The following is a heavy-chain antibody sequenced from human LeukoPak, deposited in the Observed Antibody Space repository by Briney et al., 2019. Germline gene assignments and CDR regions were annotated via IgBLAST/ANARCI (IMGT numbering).Heavy chain of an antibody. V-gene: IGHV3-74*01. CDR3: ARALNYWYFDL. CDR2: INSDGSIT. Sequence: PGGSLRLSCAASGFTFSSYWMHWVRQAPGKGLVWVSRINSDGSITTYADSVRGRFTISRDNAKNSLYLQMNSLRAEDTAVYYCARALNYWYFDLWGRGTLVTVSS. J-gene: IGHJ2*01. CDR1: GFTFSSYW.